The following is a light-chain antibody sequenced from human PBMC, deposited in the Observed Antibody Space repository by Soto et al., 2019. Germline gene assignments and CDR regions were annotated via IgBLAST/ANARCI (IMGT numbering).Light chain of an antibody. Sequence: QSVLTQPPSVSGAPGQRVTISCTGSSSNIGAGYDVHWYQQLPGTAPKLLIYGNSNRPSGVPDRFSGSKSGTSASLAITGLQAEDEADYYCQSYDSSQSAYAVFGGGTQLTVL. CDR2: GNS. CDR3: QSYDSSQSAYAV. J-gene: IGLJ7*01. V-gene: IGLV1-40*01. CDR1: SSNIGAGYD.